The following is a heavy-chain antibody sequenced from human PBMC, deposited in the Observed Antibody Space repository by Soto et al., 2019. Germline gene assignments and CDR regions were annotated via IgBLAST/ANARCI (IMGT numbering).Heavy chain of an antibody. Sequence: GGSLRISCAAPGFTFSSYNMTCVRQAPGEGLEWVSSISVSSSYIYYADSVKGRFTISRDNAKNSLYLQMNSLRAEYTAVYFCARERIVGPTSPVGTWGEGP. CDR3: ARERIVGPTSPVGT. CDR1: GFTFSSYN. CDR2: ISVSSSYI. V-gene: IGHV3-21*01. J-gene: IGHJ5*02. D-gene: IGHD1-26*01.